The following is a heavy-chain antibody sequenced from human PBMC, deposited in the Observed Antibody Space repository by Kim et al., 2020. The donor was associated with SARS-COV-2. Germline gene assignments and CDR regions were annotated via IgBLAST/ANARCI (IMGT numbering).Heavy chain of an antibody. V-gene: IGHV3-11*01. Sequence: AAPVKGRFTISRDNAKNSLYLQMNSLRAEDTAVYYCARDKGSSSSWKDPWGQGTLVTVSS. CDR3: ARDKGSSSSWKDP. D-gene: IGHD6-13*01. J-gene: IGHJ5*02.